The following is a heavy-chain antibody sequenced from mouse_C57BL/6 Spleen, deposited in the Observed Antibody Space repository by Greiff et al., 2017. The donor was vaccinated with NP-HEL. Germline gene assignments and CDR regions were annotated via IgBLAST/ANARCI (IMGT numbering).Heavy chain of an antibody. CDR1: GFTFSSYG. Sequence: EVKLMESGGDLVKPGGSLKLSCAASGFTFSSYGMSWVRQTPDKRLEWVATISSGGSYTYYPDSVKGRFTISRDNAKNTLYLQMSSLKSEDTAMYYCARQNYSTWYFDVWGTGTTVTVSS. V-gene: IGHV5-6*01. CDR2: ISSGGSYT. J-gene: IGHJ1*03. CDR3: ARQNYSTWYFDV. D-gene: IGHD2-5*01.